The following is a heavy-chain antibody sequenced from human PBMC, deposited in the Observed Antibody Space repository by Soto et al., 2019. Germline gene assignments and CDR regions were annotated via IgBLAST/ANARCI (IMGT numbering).Heavy chain of an antibody. CDR2: VYYSGGA. D-gene: IGHD2-21*02. V-gene: IGHV4-59*01. CDR3: TRGGDGRMTTNPYYYYGMDV. CDR1: GGSISGYY. Sequence: SETLSLTCTVSGGSISGYYWSWIRQPPGKGLEWIGNVYYSGGAKYNPSVKRRVSISVDTSKNQFSLNLSSVTAADTAVYYCTRGGDGRMTTNPYYYYGMDVWGPGITVTVSS. J-gene: IGHJ6*02.